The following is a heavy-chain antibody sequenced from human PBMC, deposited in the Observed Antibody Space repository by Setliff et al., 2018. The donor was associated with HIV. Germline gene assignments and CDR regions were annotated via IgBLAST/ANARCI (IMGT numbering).Heavy chain of an antibody. V-gene: IGHV1-2*02. Sequence: ASVKVSCKTSGYIFIRYYIFWVRQAPGQGLEWMGNINPHTGVTKYAEKFQGRVTMTRDTSINTIYMELSRLRSDDTAVYYCARDLRDGFEEWFSTLDDGMDVWVPETLPVTVSS. CDR2: INPHTGVT. J-gene: IGHJ6*02. CDR1: GYIFIRYY. CDR3: ARDLRDGFEEWFSTLDDGMDV. D-gene: IGHD3-3*01.